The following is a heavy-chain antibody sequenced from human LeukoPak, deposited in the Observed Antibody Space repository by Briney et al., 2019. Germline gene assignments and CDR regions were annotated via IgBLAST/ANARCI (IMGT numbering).Heavy chain of an antibody. CDR3: ARGWRSFFDY. CDR1: GSTFSSYW. CDR2: IKQDGSEK. J-gene: IGHJ4*02. V-gene: IGHV3-7*01. D-gene: IGHD1-1*01. Sequence: GGSLRLSCAASGSTFSSYWMSWVRQAPGKGLEWVANIKQDGSEKYYVDSVKGQFTISRDNAKNSLYLQMNSLRAEDTAVYYCARGWRSFFDYWGQGTLVTVSS.